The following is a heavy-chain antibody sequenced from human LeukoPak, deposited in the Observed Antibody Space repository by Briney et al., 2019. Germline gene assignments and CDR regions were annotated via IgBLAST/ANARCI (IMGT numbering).Heavy chain of an antibody. V-gene: IGHV3-74*01. Sequence: GGSLRLSCAASGFTFSSYWMHWVRQAPGKGLVWVPRINSDGSSTSYADSVKGRFTISRDNAKNTLYLQMNSLRAEDTAVYYCAREPPYYYDSSGTDAFDIWGQGTMVTVSS. D-gene: IGHD3-22*01. CDR3: AREPPYYYDSSGTDAFDI. CDR1: GFTFSSYW. CDR2: INSDGSST. J-gene: IGHJ3*02.